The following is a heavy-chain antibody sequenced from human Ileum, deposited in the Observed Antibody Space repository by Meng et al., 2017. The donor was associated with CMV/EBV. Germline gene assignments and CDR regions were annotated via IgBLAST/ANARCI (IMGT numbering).Heavy chain of an antibody. CDR1: GFHFSATG. CDR3: AHGDAFFFEH. D-gene: IGHD5-24*01. CDR2: IKPDGSG. V-gene: IGHV3-7*01. J-gene: IGHJ4*02. Sequence: GESLKISCAAAGFHFSATGMHWVRQAPGKGLEWVANIKPDGSGDFVDAVKGRFTISRDNAKNSLYLQMNSLRAEDTAVYYCAHGDAFFFEHWGQGILVTVSS.